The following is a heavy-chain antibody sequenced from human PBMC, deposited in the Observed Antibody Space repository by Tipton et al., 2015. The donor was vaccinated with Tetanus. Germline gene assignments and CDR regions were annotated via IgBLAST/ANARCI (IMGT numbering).Heavy chain of an antibody. J-gene: IGHJ3*01. V-gene: IGHV4-59*01. D-gene: IGHD1-26*01. CDR3: ARGKVGLSFR. CDR1: NGSISSDH. CDR2: THYSGTT. Sequence: TLSLTCIVSNGSISSDHWSWIRQPPGKRPEWIATTHYSGTTNYNPSLRSRVAISVDPSKNQISLKVISVTAADTAVYYCARGKVGLSFRWGQGTMVTVSS.